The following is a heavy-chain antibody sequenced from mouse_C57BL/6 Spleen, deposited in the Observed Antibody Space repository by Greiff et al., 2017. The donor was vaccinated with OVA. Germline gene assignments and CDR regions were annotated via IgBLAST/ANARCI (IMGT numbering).Heavy chain of an antibody. CDR3: TRVIYDGYLYYFDY. CDR2: ISDGGSYT. J-gene: IGHJ2*01. D-gene: IGHD2-3*01. V-gene: IGHV5-4*01. CDR1: GFTFSSYA. Sequence: EVHLVESGGGLVKPGGSLKLSCAASGFTFSSYAMSWVRQTPEKRLEWVATISDGGSYTYYPDNVKGRFTISRDTAKNNLYMQMCHRKSEDTVMYYCTRVIYDGYLYYFDYWGQGTTLTVSS.